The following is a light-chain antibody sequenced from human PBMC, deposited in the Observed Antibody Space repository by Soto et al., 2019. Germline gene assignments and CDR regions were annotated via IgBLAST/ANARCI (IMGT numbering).Light chain of an antibody. Sequence: DIQMTQSPSSLSASVGDRVTITCRSSRGIRNDIGWYQQKPGKAPKRLIYTASSLQSGGPSRFSGSGSGTEFTLTISSLQPEDFATYYCLQHNSYPWTFGQGTKVEIK. CDR3: LQHNSYPWT. CDR2: TAS. V-gene: IGKV1-17*01. CDR1: RGIRND. J-gene: IGKJ1*01.